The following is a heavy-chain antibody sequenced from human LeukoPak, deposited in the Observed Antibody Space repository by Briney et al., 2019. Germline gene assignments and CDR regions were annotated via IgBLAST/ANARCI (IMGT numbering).Heavy chain of an antibody. D-gene: IGHD7-27*01. Sequence: GRSLRLSCEASGFSFSSYGIHWVRQAPGKGLEWVAVISYDESYKYYADSVKGRFTISRDNSKNTLYLQMNSLRAEDTAVYYCAKDGLTGVNYYYGMDVWGKGTTVTVSS. CDR2: ISYDESYK. V-gene: IGHV3-30*18. CDR3: AKDGLTGVNYYYGMDV. CDR1: GFSFSSYG. J-gene: IGHJ6*04.